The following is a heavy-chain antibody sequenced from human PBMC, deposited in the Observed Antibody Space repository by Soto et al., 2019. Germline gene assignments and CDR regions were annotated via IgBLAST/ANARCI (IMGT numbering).Heavy chain of an antibody. CDR1: GGSISSSKNY. V-gene: IGHV4-39*07. Sequence: PSETLSLTCTVSGGSISSSKNYWSWTRQPPGKGLEWIGEINHSGSTNYNPSLKSRVTISVHTSKNQFSLKLSSVTAADTAVYYCARARKGSGSDYYYHYGMDVWGKGTTVTVSS. CDR3: ARARKGSGSDYYYHYGMDV. CDR2: INHSGST. J-gene: IGHJ6*04. D-gene: IGHD3-3*01.